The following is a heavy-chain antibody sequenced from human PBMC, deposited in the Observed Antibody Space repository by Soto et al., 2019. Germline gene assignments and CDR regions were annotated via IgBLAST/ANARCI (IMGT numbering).Heavy chain of an antibody. J-gene: IGHJ6*02. V-gene: IGHV3-23*01. Sequence: PGGSLRLSCAASGFTFSSYAMSWVRQAPGKGLEWVSAISGSGGSTYYADSVKGRFTISRDNSKNTLYLQMNSLRAEDTAVYYCAKDLLLWFGEDYGMDVWGQGTTVTVSS. D-gene: IGHD3-10*01. CDR1: GFTFSSYA. CDR3: AKDLLLWFGEDYGMDV. CDR2: ISGSGGST.